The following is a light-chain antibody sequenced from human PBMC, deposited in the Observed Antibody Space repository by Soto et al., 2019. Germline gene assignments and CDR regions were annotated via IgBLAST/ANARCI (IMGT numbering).Light chain of an antibody. CDR1: QSITSY. CDR2: DAS. Sequence: DIQMTQSPSSLSASVRDRVTITCRASQSITSYLNWYQQKPGKAPNLLIYDASNLQSGVPSRFSGSGSGTDFTLTISSLQPEDFATYYCQQSYSTPLTFGGGTKVDIK. J-gene: IGKJ4*01. CDR3: QQSYSTPLT. V-gene: IGKV1-39*01.